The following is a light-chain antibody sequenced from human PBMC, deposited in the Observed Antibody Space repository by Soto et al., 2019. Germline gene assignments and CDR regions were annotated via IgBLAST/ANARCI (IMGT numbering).Light chain of an antibody. Sequence: DIQLTQSPSFLSASVGDRVTITCRASQDISNSLAWSQQKPGNAPKLLIYAASTLQSGVASRFSGSGSGTEFFLTVSSVQPEDCATYFWHRLYGFPFTFGPGTKVDF. CDR2: AAS. CDR3: HRLYGFPFT. CDR1: QDISNS. J-gene: IGKJ3*01. V-gene: IGKV1-9*01.